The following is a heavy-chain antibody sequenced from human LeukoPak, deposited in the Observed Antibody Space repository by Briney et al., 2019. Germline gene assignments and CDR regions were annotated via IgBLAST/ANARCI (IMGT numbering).Heavy chain of an antibody. D-gene: IGHD3-22*01. V-gene: IGHV1-8*01. CDR1: GYTFTSYD. J-gene: IGHJ4*02. CDR3: ARVYDSSGHYPIDY. CDR2: MNPNSDNT. Sequence: ASVKVSCKASGYTFTSYDINWVGQATGQGLEWRGWMNPNSDNTGYARKFQGRVTITRNTSISTAYMELSSLRSEDTAVYYCARVYDSSGHYPIDYWGQGTLVTVSS.